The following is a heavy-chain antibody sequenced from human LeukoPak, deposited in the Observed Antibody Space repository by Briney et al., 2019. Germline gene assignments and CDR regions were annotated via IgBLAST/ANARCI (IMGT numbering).Heavy chain of an antibody. CDR2: INQDGSGK. Sequence: AGGSLRLSCTTSGFTFGDYAMSWVRQAPGKGLEWVANINQDGSGKYYVDSVKGRFTISRDNARNSVFLQMNSLRADDTAVYYCTRVSLSGEGDYWGQGTLVTVSS. D-gene: IGHD1-26*01. CDR3: TRVSLSGEGDY. CDR1: GFTFGDYA. J-gene: IGHJ4*02. V-gene: IGHV3-7*05.